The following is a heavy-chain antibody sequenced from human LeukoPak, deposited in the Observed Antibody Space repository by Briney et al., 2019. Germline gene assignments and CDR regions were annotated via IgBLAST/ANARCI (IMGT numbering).Heavy chain of an antibody. V-gene: IGHV4-59*01. CDR3: ARGRYCSSTSCYPFDY. J-gene: IGHJ4*02. D-gene: IGHD2-2*01. Sequence: PSETLSLTCTVSGGSISSYYWSWIRQPPGKGLEWIGYIYYSGSTNYNPSLKSRVTISVDTSKNQFSLKLSSVTAADTAVYYCARGRYCSSTSCYPFDYWGQGTLVTVSS. CDR1: GGSISSYY. CDR2: IYYSGST.